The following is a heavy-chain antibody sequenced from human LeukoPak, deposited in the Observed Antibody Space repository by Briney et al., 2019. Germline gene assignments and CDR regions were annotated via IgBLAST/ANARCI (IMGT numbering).Heavy chain of an antibody. J-gene: IGHJ4*02. CDR3: AKDPGSDILTGYYDY. CDR2: ISYDGSNK. V-gene: IGHV3-30*18. Sequence: PGGSLRFSGAASGFTFSGFGLHWVRQAPGKGLKGGAVISYDGSNKYYADSVKGRFTISRDNSKNTLYLQMNSLRAEDTAVYYCAKDPGSDILTGYYDYWGQGTLVTVSS. D-gene: IGHD3-9*01. CDR1: GFTFSGFG.